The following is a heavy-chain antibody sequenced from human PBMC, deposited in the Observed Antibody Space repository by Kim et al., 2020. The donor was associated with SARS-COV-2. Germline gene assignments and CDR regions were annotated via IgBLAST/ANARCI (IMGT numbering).Heavy chain of an antibody. CDR2: T. CDR3: ASLRRTKDH. Sequence: TYCADSVKGRFAISRDNARNTIYLQMYRLRAEDTAVYYCASLRRTKDHWGQGTLVTGSS. J-gene: IGHJ4*02. V-gene: IGHV3-53*01.